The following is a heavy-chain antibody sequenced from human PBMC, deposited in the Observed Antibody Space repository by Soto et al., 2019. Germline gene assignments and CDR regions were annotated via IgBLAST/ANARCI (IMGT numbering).Heavy chain of an antibody. V-gene: IGHV4-59*01. CDR1: GGSLSTYQ. Sequence: SETLSLTCIVSGGSLSTYQWTWIRQPPGKGLEWIGYVSYTGSTTYNPSLESRVTISLGTSRNDFSLTLTSVTAADTAVYYCAKGSRGYTGYVFDYWGQGALVTVSS. CDR2: VSYTGST. J-gene: IGHJ4*02. D-gene: IGHD5-12*01. CDR3: AKGSRGYTGYVFDY.